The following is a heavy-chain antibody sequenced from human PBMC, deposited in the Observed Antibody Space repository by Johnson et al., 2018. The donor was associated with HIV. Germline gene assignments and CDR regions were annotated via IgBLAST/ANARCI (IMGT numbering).Heavy chain of an antibody. CDR3: ARAGYSNYDRAFDI. V-gene: IGHV3-33*01. J-gene: IGHJ3*02. CDR1: GFTFSSYG. D-gene: IGHD4-11*01. Sequence: QVQLVESGGGVVQPGRSMRLSCAASGFTFSSYGMHWVRQAPGKGLEWVAFIRYDGSNKYYVDSVKGRFSISRDNAKNSLYLQMNILRAEDTALYYCARAGYSNYDRAFDIWGQGTMVTVSS. CDR2: IRYDGSNK.